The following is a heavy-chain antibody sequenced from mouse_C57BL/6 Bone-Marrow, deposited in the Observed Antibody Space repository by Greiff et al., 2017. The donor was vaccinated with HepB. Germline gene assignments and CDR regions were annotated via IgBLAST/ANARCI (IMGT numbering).Heavy chain of an antibody. CDR2: IYPRSGNT. V-gene: IGHV1-81*01. CDR1: GYTFTSYG. CDR3: ARSHYDGSSYVGWYFDV. Sequence: VQLQQSGAELARPGASVKLSCKASGYTFTSYGISWVKQRTGQGLEWIGEIYPRSGNTYYNEKFKGKATLTADKSSSTAYMELRSLTSEDSAVYFCARSHYDGSSYVGWYFDVWGTGTTVTVSS. J-gene: IGHJ1*03. D-gene: IGHD1-1*01.